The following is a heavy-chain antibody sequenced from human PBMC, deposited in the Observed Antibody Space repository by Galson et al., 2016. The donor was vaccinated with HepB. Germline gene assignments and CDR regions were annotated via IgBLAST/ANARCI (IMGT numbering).Heavy chain of an antibody. V-gene: IGHV3-30-3*01. CDR1: GFMFSIYA. CDR3: AREVTYCSGGGCYYFDY. Sequence: SLRLSCAASGFMFSIYAMHWVRQAPGKGLEWVAFVSYDGTNQYYTDSVKGRFTISRDNSKSTLYLQMNGLRPEDSALYYCAREVTYCSGGGCYYFDYWGQVTLVTVSS. D-gene: IGHD2-15*01. CDR2: VSYDGTNQ. J-gene: IGHJ4*02.